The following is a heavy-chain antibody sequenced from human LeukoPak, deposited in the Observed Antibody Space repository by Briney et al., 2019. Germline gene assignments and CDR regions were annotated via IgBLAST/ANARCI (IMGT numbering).Heavy chain of an antibody. V-gene: IGHV4-59*06. D-gene: IGHD2-15*01. Sequence: SETLSLTCTVSGGSISSYYWSWIRQPPGKGLEWIGYIYYSGSTYYNPSLKSRVTISVDTSKNQFSLKLSSVTAADTAVYYCATLPSDWGQGTLVTVSS. CDR3: ATLPSD. CDR2: IYYSGST. CDR1: GGSISSYY. J-gene: IGHJ4*02.